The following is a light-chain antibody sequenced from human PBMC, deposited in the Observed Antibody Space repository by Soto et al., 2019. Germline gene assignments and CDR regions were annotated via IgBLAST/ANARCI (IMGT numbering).Light chain of an antibody. V-gene: IGKV3-15*01. CDR2: DAS. CDR3: QQYNNWPIT. CDR1: QSVSGD. J-gene: IGKJ5*01. Sequence: EIVLTQSPATLSVSPGERATLSCRASQSVSGDLAWYHHKPGQAPRLLIYDASTRALDTPARFAGSGSGTEFTLTISRLQSEDFAVYFCQQYNNWPITFGQGTRLEIK.